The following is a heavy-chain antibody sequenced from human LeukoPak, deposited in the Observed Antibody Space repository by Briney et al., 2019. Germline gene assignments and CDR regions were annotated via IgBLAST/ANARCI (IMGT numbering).Heavy chain of an antibody. D-gene: IGHD7-27*01. Sequence: SETLSLTCTVSGGSISSYYWSWIRQPPGKGLEWIGDIYYSGSTNYNPSLKSRVTISVDTSKNQFSLKLSSVTAADTAVYYCARDFPGSYYYGMDVWGQGTTVTVSS. CDR3: ARDFPGSYYYGMDV. CDR2: IYYSGST. CDR1: GGSISSYY. J-gene: IGHJ6*02. V-gene: IGHV4-59*01.